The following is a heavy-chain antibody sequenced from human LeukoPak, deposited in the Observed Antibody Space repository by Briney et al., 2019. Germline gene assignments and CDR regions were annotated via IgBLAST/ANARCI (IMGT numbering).Heavy chain of an antibody. CDR3: ARVSLTTANFDS. J-gene: IGHJ4*02. CDR1: GFTFSSYA. D-gene: IGHD4-17*01. Sequence: PGGSLRLSCAASGFTFSSYAFNWVRQTPGKGLEWVSAISNDGINTYSADSVKGRFTFSRDNSKDTLYLQMNSLRVGDTALYYCARVSLTTANFDSWGQGTLVTVSS. V-gene: IGHV3-23*01. CDR2: ISNDGINT.